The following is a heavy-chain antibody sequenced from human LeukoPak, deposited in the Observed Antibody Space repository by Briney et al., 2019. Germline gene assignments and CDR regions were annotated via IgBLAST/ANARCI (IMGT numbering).Heavy chain of an antibody. J-gene: IGHJ4*02. V-gene: IGHV4-39*07. CDR3: ARGGIRGVRGVPVTPRPFDY. D-gene: IGHD3-10*01. CDR1: GGSISSSSYY. Sequence: SETLSLTCTVSGGSISSSSYYWGWIRQPPGKGLEWIGSIYYSGSTYYNPSLKSRVTISVDTSKNQFSLKLSSVTAADTAVYYCARGGIRGVRGVPVTPRPFDYWGQGALVTVSS. CDR2: IYYSGST.